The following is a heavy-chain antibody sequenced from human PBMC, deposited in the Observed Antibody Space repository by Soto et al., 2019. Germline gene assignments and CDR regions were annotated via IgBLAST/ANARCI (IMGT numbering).Heavy chain of an antibody. Sequence: QVQLVQFGAEVKKPGAPVKLSCKASGYTFTSCHLHWVRQAPGQGLEWMGKINPSGGITTYAQKFQGRVTMTRDTSTSTVYMDLSSLRSEDTAVYYCARTFGGEESFDFWGQGTMVTVSS. CDR3: ARTFGGEESFDF. CDR2: INPSGGIT. J-gene: IGHJ3*01. V-gene: IGHV1-46*01. CDR1: GYTFTSCH. D-gene: IGHD3-16*01.